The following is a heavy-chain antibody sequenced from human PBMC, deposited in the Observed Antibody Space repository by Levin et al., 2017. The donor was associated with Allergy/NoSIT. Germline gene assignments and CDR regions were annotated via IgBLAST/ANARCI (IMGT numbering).Heavy chain of an antibody. V-gene: IGHV3-21*01. J-gene: IGHJ4*02. CDR3: ARDIMVRGRALDY. CDR1: GFTFSSYS. D-gene: IGHD3-10*01. Sequence: PGGSLRLSCAASGFTFSSYSMNWVRQAPGKGLEWVSSISSSSSYIYYADSVKGRFTISRDNAKNSLYLQMNSLRAEDTAVYYCARDIMVRGRALDYWGQGTLVTVSS. CDR2: ISSSSSYI.